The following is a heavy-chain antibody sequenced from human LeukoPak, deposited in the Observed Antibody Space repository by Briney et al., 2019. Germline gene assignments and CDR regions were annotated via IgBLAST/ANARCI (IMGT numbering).Heavy chain of an antibody. CDR3: AKDTVKVTTIRRVPHYMDV. D-gene: IGHD5-12*01. CDR2: INQDGSEK. J-gene: IGHJ6*03. Sequence: GGSLRLSCAASGFTFSSYWMSWVRQAPGKGLEWVANINQDGSEKYFVDSVKGRFIISRDNSKNTLYLQMNSLRAEDTAVYYCAKDTVKVTTIRRVPHYMDVWGKGTTVTISS. CDR1: GFTFSSYW. V-gene: IGHV3-7*01.